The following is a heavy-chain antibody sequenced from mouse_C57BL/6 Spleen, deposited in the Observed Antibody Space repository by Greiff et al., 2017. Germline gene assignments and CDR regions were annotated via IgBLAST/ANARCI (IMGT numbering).Heavy chain of an antibody. J-gene: IGHJ3*01. CDR2: IYPGSGNT. Sequence: QVQLQQSGAELVRPGASVKLSCKASGYTFTDYYINWVKQRPGQGLEWIARIYPGSGNTYYNEKFKGKATLTAEKSSSTAYMQLSSLTSEDSAVYFCAREGGLTTVGRTWFAYWGQGTLVTVSA. D-gene: IGHD1-1*01. CDR3: AREGGLTTVGRTWFAY. V-gene: IGHV1-76*01. CDR1: GYTFTDYY.